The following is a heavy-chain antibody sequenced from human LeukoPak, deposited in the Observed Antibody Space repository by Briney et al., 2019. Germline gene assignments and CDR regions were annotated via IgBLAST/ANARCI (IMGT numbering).Heavy chain of an antibody. D-gene: IGHD6-13*01. V-gene: IGHV3-48*03. CDR3: ARRSSSSYYYYYYMDV. Sequence: GGSLRLSCAASGFTFSSYEMNWVRQAPGKGLEGVSYISSSGSTIYYADSVKGRFTISRDNAKNSLYLQMNSLRAEDTAVYYCARRSSSSYYYYYYMDVWGKGTTVTVSS. CDR2: ISSSGSTI. J-gene: IGHJ6*03. CDR1: GFTFSSYE.